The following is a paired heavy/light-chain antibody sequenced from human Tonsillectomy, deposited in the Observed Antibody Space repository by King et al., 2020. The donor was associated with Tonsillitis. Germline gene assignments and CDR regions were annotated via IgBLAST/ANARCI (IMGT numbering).Light chain of an antibody. CDR3: QQTYSSPRT. V-gene: IGKV1-39*01. CDR2: ADS. J-gene: IGKJ1*01. CDR1: QTIGTY. Sequence: DIQMTQSPSSLSASLGDRVTITCRASQTIGTYLNWYQHTLGKAPKFLISADSSLQSGVPSRFSVSGSGTDFTLTITSLQPEDFATYYCQQTYSSPRTFGQGTTV.
Heavy chain of an antibody. V-gene: IGHV4-34*01. Sequence: QVQLQQWGAGLLKPSETLSLSCPGSGGSFTTYYWSWIRQPPGKGLEWIGEVNHDGTTNYNSSLKTRVSISVDTYRKQISLKMTSVTAADTAVYYCARGDVRRGSTETRSLDVWGQGTTVTVSS. D-gene: IGHD3-10*01. J-gene: IGHJ6*02. CDR3: ARGDVRRGSTETRSLDV. CDR1: GGSFTTYY. CDR2: VNHDGTT.